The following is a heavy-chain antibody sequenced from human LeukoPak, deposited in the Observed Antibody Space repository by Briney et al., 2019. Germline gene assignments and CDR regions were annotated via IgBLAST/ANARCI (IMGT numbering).Heavy chain of an antibody. J-gene: IGHJ6*02. V-gene: IGHV3-74*01. Sequence: PGGSLRLSCAASGFTFTNYWMHWVRQAPGMGLVWVSRLPPDELDIIYADSVKGRFTVSRDNAKNTVYLQMNSLRAEDTAVYYCARGSSRAASKRFGMDVWGQGTTVTVSS. CDR2: LPPDELDI. D-gene: IGHD6-6*01. CDR3: ARGSSRAASKRFGMDV. CDR1: GFTFTNYW.